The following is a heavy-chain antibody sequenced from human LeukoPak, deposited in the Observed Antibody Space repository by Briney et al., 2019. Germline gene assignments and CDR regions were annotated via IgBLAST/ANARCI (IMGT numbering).Heavy chain of an antibody. D-gene: IGHD6-13*01. CDR1: GFTFSSYA. CDR3: ARGSQSSPGGY. J-gene: IGHJ4*02. CDR2: ISYDGSNK. V-gene: IGHV3-30*04. Sequence: PGGSLRLSCAASGFTFSSYAMHWVRQAPGKGLEWVAVISYDGSNKYYADSVKGRFTISRDNSKNTLYLQMNSLRAEDTAVYYCARGSQSSPGGYWGQGTLVTVSS.